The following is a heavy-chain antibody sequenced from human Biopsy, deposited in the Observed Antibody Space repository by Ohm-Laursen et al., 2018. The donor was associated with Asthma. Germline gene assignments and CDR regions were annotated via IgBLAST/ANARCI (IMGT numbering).Heavy chain of an antibody. V-gene: IGHV3-30*04. J-gene: IGHJ4*02. CDR3: SREEPTSGWYQGSILR. CDR2: ISYDGSNK. Sequence: SLRLSCAASGFTFRSYAMHWVRQAPGKGLEWVACISYDGSNKYYADSVKGRSTISRDNSKNTLYLQMNGLRAEDTAVYYCSREEPTSGWYQGSILRWGQGTLVTVSS. D-gene: IGHD6-19*01. CDR1: GFTFRSYA.